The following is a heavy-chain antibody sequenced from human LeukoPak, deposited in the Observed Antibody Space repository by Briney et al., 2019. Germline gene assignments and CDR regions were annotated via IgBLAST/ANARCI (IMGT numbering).Heavy chain of an antibody. CDR1: GGSISSGGYY. V-gene: IGHV4-30-2*01. D-gene: IGHD3-10*01. CDR3: ARGQLLWFGESSHRYGMDV. J-gene: IGHJ6*02. CDR2: IYHSGST. Sequence: PSQTLSLTCTVSGGSISSGGYYWSWIRQPPGKGLEWIGYIYHSGSTYYNPSLKSRVTISVDRSKNQFSLKLSSVTAADTAVYYCARGQLLWFGESSHRYGMDVWGQGTTVTVSS.